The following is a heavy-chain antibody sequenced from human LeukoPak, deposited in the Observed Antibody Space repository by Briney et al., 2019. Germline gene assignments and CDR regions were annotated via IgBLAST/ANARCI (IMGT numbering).Heavy chain of an antibody. CDR1: GGSINSHY. CDR2: IFNTGNT. CDR3: ASRAADTTWYGVFDY. J-gene: IGHJ4*02. Sequence: PSETLSLTCSVSGGSINSHYWSWIRQPPGKRLEWIGYIFNTGNTNYNPSLASRVTMSVDTSRAQFFLRLSPVTAADTAIYYCASRAADTTWYGVFDYLSQGTLVTVSS. D-gene: IGHD3-10*01. V-gene: IGHV4-59*11.